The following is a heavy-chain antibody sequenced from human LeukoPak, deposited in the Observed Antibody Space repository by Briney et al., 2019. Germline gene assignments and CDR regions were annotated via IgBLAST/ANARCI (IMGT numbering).Heavy chain of an antibody. Sequence: PGGSLRLSCAASGFTFSSYGMHWVRQAPGKGPEWVAVISYDGSNKYYADSVKGRFTISRDNAKNSLYLQMNSLRAEDTAVYYCARDQRGSPSGSYIFDYWGQGTLVTVSS. V-gene: IGHV3-30*03. CDR3: ARDQRGSPSGSYIFDY. CDR2: ISYDGSNK. J-gene: IGHJ4*02. D-gene: IGHD1-26*01. CDR1: GFTFSSYG.